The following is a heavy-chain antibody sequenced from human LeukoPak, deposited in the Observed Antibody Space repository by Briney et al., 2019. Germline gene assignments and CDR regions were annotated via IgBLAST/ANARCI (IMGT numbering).Heavy chain of an antibody. J-gene: IGHJ4*02. CDR2: ISGSGGST. CDR3: ARGFTHDYGDYFDY. V-gene: IGHV3-23*01. Sequence: GGSLRLSCAASGFTFSSYAMSWVRQAPGKGLEWVSSISGSGGSTYYADSVKGRFTMSRDNSKNTLYLHMNSLRAEDTAVYYCARGFTHDYGDYFDYWGQGTLVTVSS. D-gene: IGHD4-17*01. CDR1: GFTFSSYA.